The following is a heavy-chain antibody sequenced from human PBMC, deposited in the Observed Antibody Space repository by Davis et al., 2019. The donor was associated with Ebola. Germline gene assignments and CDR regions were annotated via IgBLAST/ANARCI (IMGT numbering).Heavy chain of an antibody. Sequence: HPQTLSLTCAIPGDSVSRGGWNWIRQSPSRGLEWLGRTYYSSKWYNDYAVSVKSRISINPDTSKNQFSLQMSSVTPEDTGLYYCARGWFRGSMDVWGEGTTVTV. D-gene: IGHD3-10*01. CDR2: TYYSSKWYN. J-gene: IGHJ6*02. V-gene: IGHV6-1*01. CDR3: ARGWFRGSMDV. CDR1: GDSVSRGG.